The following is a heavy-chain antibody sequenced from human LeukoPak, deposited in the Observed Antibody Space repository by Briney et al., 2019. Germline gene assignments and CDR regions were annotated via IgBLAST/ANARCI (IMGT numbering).Heavy chain of an antibody. CDR3: AKDQVTPFRYDSSGYYYDGDY. D-gene: IGHD3-22*01. J-gene: IGHJ4*02. CDR1: GFTFSSYA. Sequence: PGGSLRLSCAASGFTFSSYAMSWVRQAPGKGLEWVSAISGSGGSTYYADSVKGRFTISRDNSKNTLYLQMNGLRAEDTAVYYCAKDQVTPFRYDSSGYYYDGDYWGQGTLVTVSS. V-gene: IGHV3-23*01. CDR2: ISGSGGST.